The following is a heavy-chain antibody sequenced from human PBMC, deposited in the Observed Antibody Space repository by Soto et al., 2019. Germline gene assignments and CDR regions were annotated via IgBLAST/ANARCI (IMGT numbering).Heavy chain of an antibody. D-gene: IGHD6-13*01. Sequence: PGGSLRLSCAASGFAFSSYAMHWVRQAPGKGLEWVAVISYDGSNKYYADSVKGRFTISRDNSKNTPYLQMNSLRAEDTAVYYCARDYSRSQTSDHYYYYYRMDVWGQGTTVTVSS. CDR1: GFAFSSYA. J-gene: IGHJ6*02. CDR3: ARDYSRSQTSDHYYYYYRMDV. CDR2: ISYDGSNK. V-gene: IGHV3-30-3*01.